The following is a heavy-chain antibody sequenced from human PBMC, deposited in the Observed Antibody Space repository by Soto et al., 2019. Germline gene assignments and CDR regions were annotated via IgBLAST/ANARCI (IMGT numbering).Heavy chain of an antibody. CDR3: ARASAMIVVGLDP. D-gene: IGHD3-22*01. J-gene: IGHJ5*02. Sequence: QVQLVQSGAEVKKPGASVKVSCKASGYTFTGYYMHWVRQAPGQGLEWMGWINPNSGGTNYAQKFQGWVTRTRDTSISTAYMELSRLRSDDTAVYYCARASAMIVVGLDPWGQGTLVTVSS. CDR2: INPNSGGT. V-gene: IGHV1-2*04. CDR1: GYTFTGYY.